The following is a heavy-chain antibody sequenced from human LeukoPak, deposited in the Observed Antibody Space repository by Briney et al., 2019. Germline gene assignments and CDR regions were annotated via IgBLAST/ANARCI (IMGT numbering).Heavy chain of an antibody. CDR3: ARCLEAAPPDV. Sequence: SETLSLTCDVYGGSFSGYYWTWIRQPPGKGLEWMGEIYYSGSTNYNPSLESRVSMSVDRSKQQFSLNLTSVTVADTAIYFCARCLEAAPPDVWGQGTMVTVSS. J-gene: IGHJ3*01. D-gene: IGHD2-15*01. V-gene: IGHV4-34*01. CDR2: IYYSGST. CDR1: GGSFSGYY.